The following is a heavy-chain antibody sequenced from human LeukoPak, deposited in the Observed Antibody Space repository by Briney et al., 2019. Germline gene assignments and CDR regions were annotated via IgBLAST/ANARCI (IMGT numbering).Heavy chain of an antibody. D-gene: IGHD3-10*01. J-gene: IGHJ4*02. CDR2: IYPGDSDT. V-gene: IGHV5-51*01. Sequence: PGESLKISCKGSGYSFTNYWIGWVRQMPGKGLEWMGIIYPGDSDTRYGPSFQGQVTISADKFISAAYLQWNSLKASDTAMYYCATRLKFGEFPYFFDYWGQGTLVTVSS. CDR1: GYSFTNYW. CDR3: ATRLKFGEFPYFFDY.